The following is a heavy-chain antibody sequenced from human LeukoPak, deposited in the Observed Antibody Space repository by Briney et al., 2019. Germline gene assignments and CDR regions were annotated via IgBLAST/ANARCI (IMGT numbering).Heavy chain of an antibody. D-gene: IGHD1-26*01. J-gene: IGHJ4*02. CDR1: GDSVSSTVAA. CDR3: ARESGKYQNFDY. CDR2: TYYRSKWYS. V-gene: IGHV6-1*01. Sequence: SQTLSLTCAISGDSVSSTVAAWNWIRQSPSRGLEWLGRTYYRSKWYSDYEVSVKSRITINPDTSKNQFSLQLNSVTPEDTAVYYCARESGKYQNFDYWGQGTLVTVSS.